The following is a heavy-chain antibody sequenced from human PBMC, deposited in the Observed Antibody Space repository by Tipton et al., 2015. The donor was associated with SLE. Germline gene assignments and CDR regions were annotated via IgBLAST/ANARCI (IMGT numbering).Heavy chain of an antibody. V-gene: IGHV4-61*01. CDR3: ARDRSEAGRYCSGGSCHGGDV. CDR1: GGSVSSGSYY. Sequence: TLSLTCTVSGGSVSSGSYYWSWIRQPPGKGLEWIGYIYHSGGTNHSPSLRSRLTTSVDTSKNQFSLKLSSVTAADTAVYYCARDRSEAGRYCSGGSCHGGDVWGKGTTVTVSS. CDR2: IYHSGGT. D-gene: IGHD2-15*01. J-gene: IGHJ6*04.